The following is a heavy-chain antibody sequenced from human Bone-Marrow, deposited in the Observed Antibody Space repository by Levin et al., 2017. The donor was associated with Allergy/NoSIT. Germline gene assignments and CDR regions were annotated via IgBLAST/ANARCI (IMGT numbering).Heavy chain of an antibody. Sequence: GESLKISCKVSGYTLTELSMHWVRQAPGKGLEWMGGFDPEDGETIYAQKFQGRVTMTEDTSTDTAYMELSSLRSEDTAVYYCATIAVAGTGAFDYWGQGTLVTVSS. CDR2: FDPEDGET. CDR3: ATIAVAGTGAFDY. D-gene: IGHD6-19*01. CDR1: GYTLTELS. V-gene: IGHV1-24*01. J-gene: IGHJ4*02.